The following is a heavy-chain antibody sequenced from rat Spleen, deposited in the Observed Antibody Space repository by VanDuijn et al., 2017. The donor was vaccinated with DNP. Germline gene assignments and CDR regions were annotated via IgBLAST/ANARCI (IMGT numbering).Heavy chain of an antibody. CDR2: ISYEGGST. J-gene: IGHJ4*01. D-gene: IGHD1-9*01. CDR3: ARGDYGYNRYAMDA. CDR1: GFTFSDYN. Sequence: EVQLVESGGGLVQPGRSLKLSCTASGFTFSDYNMAWVRQAPKKGLEWVATISYEGGSTYYRDSVKGRFTISRDNAKSTLYLQMDSLRSEDTATYYCARGDYGYNRYAMDAWGQGTSVTVSS. V-gene: IGHV5-7*01.